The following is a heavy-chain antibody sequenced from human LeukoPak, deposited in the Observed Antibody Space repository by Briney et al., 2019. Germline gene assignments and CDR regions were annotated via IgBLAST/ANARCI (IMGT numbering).Heavy chain of an antibody. J-gene: IGHJ6*03. CDR2: IYTSGST. V-gene: IGHV4-4*07. CDR1: GGSISSYY. CDR3: ARDSTTTRKHYYYYYYYMDV. D-gene: IGHD1-14*01. Sequence: SETLSLTCAVSGGSISSYYWSWIRQPAGKGLEWIGRIYTSGSTNYNPSLKSRVTMSVDTSKNQFSLKLSSVTAADTAVYYCARDSTTTRKHYYYYYYYMDVWGKRTTVTVSS.